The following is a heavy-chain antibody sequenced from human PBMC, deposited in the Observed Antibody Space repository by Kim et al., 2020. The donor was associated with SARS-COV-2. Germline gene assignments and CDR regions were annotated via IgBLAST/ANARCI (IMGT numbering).Heavy chain of an antibody. J-gene: IGHJ4*02. V-gene: IGHV3-33*01. CDR3: ARDILTGYYMDY. CDR1: GFTFSSYG. Sequence: GGSLRLSCAASGFTFSSYGMHWVRQAPGKGLEWVAVIWYDGSNKYYADSVKGRFTISRDNSKNTLYLQMNSLRAEDTAVYYCARDILTGYYMDYWGQGTLGTVSS. CDR2: IWYDGSNK. D-gene: IGHD3-9*01.